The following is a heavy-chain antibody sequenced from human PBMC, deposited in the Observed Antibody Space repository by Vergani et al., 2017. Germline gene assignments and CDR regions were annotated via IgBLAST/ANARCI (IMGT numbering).Heavy chain of an antibody. D-gene: IGHD1/OR15-1a*01. CDR3: ARVLGKEQVDV. CDR2: IYYSGST. V-gene: IGHV4-39*01. Sequence: QLQLQESGPGLVKPSETLSLTCTVSGGSISSSSYYWGWIRQPPGKGLEWIGSIYYSGSTYYNPSLTSRVTISVDTSKNQFSLKLSSVTAADTAVYYCARVLGKEQVDVWGKGTTVTVSS. J-gene: IGHJ6*04. CDR1: GGSISSSSYY.